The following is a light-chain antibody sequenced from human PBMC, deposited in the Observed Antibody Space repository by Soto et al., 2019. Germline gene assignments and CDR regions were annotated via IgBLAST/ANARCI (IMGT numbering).Light chain of an antibody. Sequence: QSALTQPASVSGSPGQSITISCTGTSSDVGGYNYVSWYQQHPGKAPKLMIYEVSNRPSGVSNRFSGSKSGNTASLTISGLQAEEEADYYCSSYTGSSTLDVFGSGTKVTVL. J-gene: IGLJ1*01. CDR1: SSDVGGYNY. V-gene: IGLV2-14*01. CDR3: SSYTGSSTLDV. CDR2: EVS.